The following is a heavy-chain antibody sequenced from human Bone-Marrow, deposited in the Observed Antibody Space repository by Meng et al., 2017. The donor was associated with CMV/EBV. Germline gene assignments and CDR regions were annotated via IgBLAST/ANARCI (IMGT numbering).Heavy chain of an antibody. J-gene: IGHJ4*02. D-gene: IGHD2-2*01. CDR2: ISSSGSTI. CDR1: GFTFSSYW. CDR3: ARWRGSTSLDY. V-gene: IGHV3-48*04. Sequence: GGSLRLSCAASGFTFSSYWMSWIRQAPGKGLEWVSYISSSGSTIYYADSVKGRFTISRDNAKNSLYLQMNSLRAEDTAVYYCARWRGSTSLDYWGQGTLVTVSS.